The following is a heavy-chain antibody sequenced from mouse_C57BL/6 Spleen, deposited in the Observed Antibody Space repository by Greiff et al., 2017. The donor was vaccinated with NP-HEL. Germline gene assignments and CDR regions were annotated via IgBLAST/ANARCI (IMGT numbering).Heavy chain of an antibody. Sequence: QVHVKQSGAELVKPGASVKLSCKASGYTFTSYWMHWVKQRPGQGLEWIGMIHPNSGSTNYNEKFKSKATLTVDKSSSTAYMQLSSLTSEDSAVYYCAATTPPDYWGQGTTLTVSS. CDR3: AATTPPDY. V-gene: IGHV1-64*01. CDR2: IHPNSGST. D-gene: IGHD1-1*01. CDR1: GYTFTSYW. J-gene: IGHJ2*01.